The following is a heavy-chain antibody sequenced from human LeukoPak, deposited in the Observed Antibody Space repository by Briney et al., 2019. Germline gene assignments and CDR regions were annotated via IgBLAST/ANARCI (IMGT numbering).Heavy chain of an antibody. V-gene: IGHV3-23*01. Sequence: GGSLRLSCAASGFTVSSNYMSWVRQAPGKGLEWVSAISGSGGSTYYADSVKGRFTISRDNSKNTLYLQMNSLRAEDTAVYYCAKHDYDFWSGYYVDYWGQGTLVTVSS. CDR2: ISGSGGST. J-gene: IGHJ4*02. D-gene: IGHD3-3*01. CDR1: GFTVSSNY. CDR3: AKHDYDFWSGYYVDY.